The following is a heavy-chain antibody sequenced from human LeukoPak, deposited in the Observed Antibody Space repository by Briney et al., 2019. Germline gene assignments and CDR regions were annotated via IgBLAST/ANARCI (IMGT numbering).Heavy chain of an antibody. J-gene: IGHJ4*02. CDR3: ARGRLGYCSGGSCYTDWPFDY. D-gene: IGHD2-15*01. CDR2: IYYSGST. CDR1: GGSISSYY. V-gene: IGHV4-59*01. Sequence: SEILSLTCTVSGGSISSYYWSWIRQPPGKGLEWIGYIYYSGSTNYNPSLKSRVTISVDTSKNQFSLKLSSVTAADTAVYYCARGRLGYCSGGSCYTDWPFDYWGQETLVTVSS.